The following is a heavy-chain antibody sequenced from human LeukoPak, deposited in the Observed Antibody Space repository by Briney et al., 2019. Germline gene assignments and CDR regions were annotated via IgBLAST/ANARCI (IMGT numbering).Heavy chain of an antibody. V-gene: IGHV3-30*04. J-gene: IGHJ4*02. D-gene: IGHD3-10*01. CDR3: ARERGRVKYYFDY. CDR1: GFTFSSYA. CDR2: ISYDGSNK. Sequence: GRSLRLSCAASGFTFSSYAMHWVRRAPGKGLEWVAVISYDGSNKYYADSVKGRFTISRDNSKNTLYLQMSSLGAEDTAVYYCARERGRVKYYFDYWGQGTLATVSS.